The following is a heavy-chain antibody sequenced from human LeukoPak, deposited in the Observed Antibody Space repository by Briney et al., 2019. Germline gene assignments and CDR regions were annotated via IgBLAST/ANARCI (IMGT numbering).Heavy chain of an antibody. D-gene: IGHD2-2*01. Sequence: SETLSLTCTVSGGSISSGVYYWSWIRQHPGKGLEWIGYIYYSGSTYYNPSLKSRVTISVDTSKNQFSLKLSSVTAADTAVYYCARWRQCSSTSCYLRSFDYWGQGTLVTVSS. V-gene: IGHV4-31*03. CDR1: GGSISSGVYY. J-gene: IGHJ4*02. CDR2: IYYSGST. CDR3: ARWRQCSSTSCYLRSFDY.